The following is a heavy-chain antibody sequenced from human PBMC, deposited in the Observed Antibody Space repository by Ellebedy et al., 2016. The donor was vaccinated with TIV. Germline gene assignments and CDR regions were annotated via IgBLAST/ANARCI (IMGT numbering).Heavy chain of an antibody. CDR1: GFTFSNYG. J-gene: IGHJ4*02. CDR3: ARSRDGSFEY. D-gene: IGHD3-22*01. Sequence: GESLKISCEASGFTFSNYGMHWVRQAPGKGLEWVANIWYNGSNENYADSVKGRLTISRDNSKNTLYLHMNSLRAEDTAVYYCARSRDGSFEYWGLGTLVTVSS. CDR2: IWYNGSNE. V-gene: IGHV3-33*01.